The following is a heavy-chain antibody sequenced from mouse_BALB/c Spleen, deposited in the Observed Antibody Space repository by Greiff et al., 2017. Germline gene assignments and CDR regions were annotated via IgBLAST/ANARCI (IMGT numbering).Heavy chain of an antibody. V-gene: IGHV1-4*02. CDR2: INPSSGYT. J-gene: IGHJ2*01. Sequence: VQLQQSAAELARPGASVKMSCKASGYTFTSYTMHWVKQRPGQGLEWIGYINPSSGYTEYNQKFKDKTTLTADKSSSTAYMQLSSLTSEDSAVYYCAREGTTVVFDYWGQGTTLTVSS. D-gene: IGHD1-1*01. CDR1: GYTFTSYT. CDR3: AREGTTVVFDY.